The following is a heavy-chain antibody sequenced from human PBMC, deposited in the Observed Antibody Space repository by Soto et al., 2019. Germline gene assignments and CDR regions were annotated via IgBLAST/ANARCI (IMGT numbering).Heavy chain of an antibody. V-gene: IGHV3-21*01. D-gene: IGHD3-22*01. Sequence: GGSPRLSCAASGFTFSSYSMNWVRQAPGKGLEWVSSISSSSSYIYYADSVKGRFTISRDNAKNSLYLQMNSLRAEDTAVYYCARAGITMIVVVNPDLEYFDYWGQGTLVTVSS. CDR3: ARAGITMIVVVNPDLEYFDY. CDR2: ISSSSSYI. J-gene: IGHJ4*02. CDR1: GFTFSSYS.